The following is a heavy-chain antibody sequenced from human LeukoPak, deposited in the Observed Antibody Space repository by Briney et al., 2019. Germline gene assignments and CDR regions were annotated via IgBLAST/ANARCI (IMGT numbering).Heavy chain of an antibody. CDR2: INHSGST. CDR3: ARAAYCSGGSCYYNYYGMDV. V-gene: IGHV4-34*01. CDR1: GGSFSGYY. J-gene: IGHJ6*04. D-gene: IGHD2-15*01. Sequence: PSETLSLTCAVYGGSFSGYYWSWIRQPPGKGLEWIGEINHSGSTNYNPSLKSRVTISVDTSKNQVSLKLSSVTAADTAVYYCARAAYCSGGSCYYNYYGMDVWGKGTTVTVSS.